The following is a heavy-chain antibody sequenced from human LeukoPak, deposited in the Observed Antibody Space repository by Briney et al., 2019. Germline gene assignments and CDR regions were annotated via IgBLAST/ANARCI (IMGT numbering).Heavy chain of an antibody. CDR1: GFTFSGYG. CDR2: IRYDGSNK. Sequence: PGGSLRLSCAASGFTFSGYGMHWVRQAPGKGLEWVAFIRYDGSNKYYADSVKGRFTISRDNSKNTLYLQMNSLRAEDTAVYYCAKDAGIALGYYFDYWGQGTLVTVSS. J-gene: IGHJ4*02. V-gene: IGHV3-30*02. D-gene: IGHD6-13*01. CDR3: AKDAGIALGYYFDY.